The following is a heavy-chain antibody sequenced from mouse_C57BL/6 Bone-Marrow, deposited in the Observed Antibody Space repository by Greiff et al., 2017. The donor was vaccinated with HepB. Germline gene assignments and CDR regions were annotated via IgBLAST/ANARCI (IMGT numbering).Heavy chain of an antibody. D-gene: IGHD2-5*01. Sequence: EVQLQQSGAELVRPGASVKLSCTASGFNIKDDYMHWVKQRPEQGLEWIGWIDPANGDTEYASKFQGKATITADTSSNTAYLQLSSLTSEDTAVYYCTTPYYSNSFAYWGQGTLVTVSA. J-gene: IGHJ3*01. CDR2: IDPANGDT. CDR3: TTPYYSNSFAY. V-gene: IGHV14-4*01. CDR1: GFNIKDDY.